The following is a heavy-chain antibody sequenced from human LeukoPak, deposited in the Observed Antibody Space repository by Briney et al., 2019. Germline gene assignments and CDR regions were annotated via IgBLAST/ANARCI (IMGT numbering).Heavy chain of an antibody. CDR3: ARDLRRGSSSWYVSGGDY. J-gene: IGHJ4*02. Sequence: ASVKVSCKASGYTFTSYGINWVRQAPGQGLEWMGWISAYSGDTYYAQKLQGRVTMTTDTSTSTAYMELRSLRSDDTAVYYCARDLRRGSSSWYVSGGDYWGQGTLVTVSS. CDR1: GYTFTSYG. CDR2: ISAYSGDT. V-gene: IGHV1-18*01. D-gene: IGHD6-13*01.